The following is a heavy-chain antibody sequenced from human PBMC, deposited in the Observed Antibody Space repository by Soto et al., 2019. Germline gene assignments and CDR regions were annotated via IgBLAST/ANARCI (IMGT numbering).Heavy chain of an antibody. CDR2: SYYSGST. J-gene: IGHJ5*02. V-gene: IGHV4-59*08. CDR3: ARAWRVPAATPTNWFDP. D-gene: IGHD2-2*02. Sequence: QVQLQESGPGLVKPSETLSLTCTVSGGSISSYYWSWIRQPPGKGLEWIGYSYYSGSTNYNPSLKRRVTISADTSKNHISLKLSSVTAADTAVYYCARAWRVPAATPTNWFDPWGQGTLVTVSS. CDR1: GGSISSYY.